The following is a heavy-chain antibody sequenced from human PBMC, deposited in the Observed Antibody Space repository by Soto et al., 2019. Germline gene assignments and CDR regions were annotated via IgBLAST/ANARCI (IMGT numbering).Heavy chain of an antibody. Sequence: GGSLRLSCAASGFTFSSYWMSWVRQAPGKGLEWVANIKQDGSEKYYVDSVKGRFTISRDNAKNSLYLQMNSLRAEDTAVYYCAKAVAAEFNWFDPGGQGTLVTVSS. CDR3: AKAVAAEFNWFDP. D-gene: IGHD6-19*01. CDR2: IKQDGSEK. J-gene: IGHJ5*02. V-gene: IGHV3-7*03. CDR1: GFTFSSYW.